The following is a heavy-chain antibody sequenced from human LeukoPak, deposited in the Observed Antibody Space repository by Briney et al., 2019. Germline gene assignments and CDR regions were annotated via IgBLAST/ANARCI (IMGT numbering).Heavy chain of an antibody. V-gene: IGHV3-21*01. J-gene: IGHJ6*03. D-gene: IGHD7-27*01. CDR2: ISSSSSYI. CDR3: ARGGAGATLYYYYMDV. CDR1: GFTFSSYS. Sequence: PGGSLRLSCAASGFTFSSYSMNWVRQAPGKGLAWVSSISSSSSYIYYADSVKGRFTISRDNAKNSLYLQMNSLRAEDTAVYYCARGGAGATLYYYYMDVWGKGTTVTVSS.